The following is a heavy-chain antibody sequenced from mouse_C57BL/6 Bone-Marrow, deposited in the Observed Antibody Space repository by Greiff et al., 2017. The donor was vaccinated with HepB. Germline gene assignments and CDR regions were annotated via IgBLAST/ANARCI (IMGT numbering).Heavy chain of an antibody. V-gene: IGHV3-6*01. D-gene: IGHD1-1*01. CDR3: AKDYYGSYAMDY. CDR1: GYSITSGYY. Sequence: DVKVEESGPGLVKPSQSLSLTCSVTGYSITSGYYWNWIRQFPGNKLEWMGYISYDGSNNYNPSLKNRISITRDTSKNQFFLKLNSVTTEDTATYYCAKDYYGSYAMDYWGQGTSVTVSS. J-gene: IGHJ4*01. CDR2: ISYDGSN.